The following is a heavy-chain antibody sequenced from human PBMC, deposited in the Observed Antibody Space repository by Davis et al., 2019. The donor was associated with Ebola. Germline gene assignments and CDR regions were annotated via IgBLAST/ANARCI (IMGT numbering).Heavy chain of an antibody. CDR1: GFTFTSYG. CDR2: ISAYNGNT. V-gene: IGHV1-18*01. Sequence: PGGSLRLSCAASGFTFTSYGISWVRQAPGQGLEWMGWISAYNGNTNYAQKFQGRVTITADESTSTAYMELSSLRSEDTAVYYCARGQSGWLQADAFDIWGQGTMVTVSS. CDR3: ARGQSGWLQADAFDI. D-gene: IGHD5-24*01. J-gene: IGHJ3*02.